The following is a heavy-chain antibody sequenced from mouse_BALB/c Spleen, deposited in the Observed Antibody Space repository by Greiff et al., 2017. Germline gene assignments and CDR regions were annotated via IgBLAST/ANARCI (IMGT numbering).Heavy chain of an antibody. CDR3: ARGYYDYGYAMDY. CDR1: GFTFSSYA. V-gene: IGHV5-9-4*01. Sequence: EVHLVESGGGLVKPGGSLKLSCAASGFTFSSYAMSWVRQSPEKRLEWVAEISSGGSYTYYPDTVTGRFTISRDNAKNTLYLEMSSLRSEDTAMYYCARGYYDYGYAMDYWGQGTSVTVSS. D-gene: IGHD2-4*01. J-gene: IGHJ4*01. CDR2: ISSGGSYT.